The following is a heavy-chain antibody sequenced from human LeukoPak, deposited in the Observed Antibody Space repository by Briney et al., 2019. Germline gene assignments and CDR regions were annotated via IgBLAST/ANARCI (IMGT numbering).Heavy chain of an antibody. CDR3: ARVSTSVDY. D-gene: IGHD2-2*01. Sequence: SETLSLTCTVSGGSISSYYWSWIRQPPGKGLEWIGYIYYSGSTNYNPSLKSRVTISVDTSKNQFSLKLSSVTAADTAVYYCARVSTSVDYWGQGTLVTVSS. V-gene: IGHV4-59*01. CDR2: IYYSGST. CDR1: GGSISSYY. J-gene: IGHJ4*02.